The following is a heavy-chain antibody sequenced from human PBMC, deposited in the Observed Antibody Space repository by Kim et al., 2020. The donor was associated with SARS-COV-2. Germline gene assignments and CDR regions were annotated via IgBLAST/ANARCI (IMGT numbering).Heavy chain of an antibody. V-gene: IGHV1-69*02. CDR1: GGTFSSYT. J-gene: IGHJ6*02. Sequence: SVKVSCKASGGTFSSYTISWVRQAPGQGLEWMGRIIPILGIANYAQKFQGRVTITADKSTSTAYMELSSLRSEDTAVYYCARGIVVVAATRYYYYGMDVWGQGTTVTVSS. D-gene: IGHD2-15*01. CDR2: IIPILGIA. CDR3: ARGIVVVAATRYYYYGMDV.